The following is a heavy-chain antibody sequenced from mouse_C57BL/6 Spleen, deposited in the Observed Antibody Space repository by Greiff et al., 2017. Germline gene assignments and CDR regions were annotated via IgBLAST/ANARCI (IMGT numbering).Heavy chain of an antibody. Sequence: EVQVVESGPELVKPGASVKISCKASGYSFTDYNMNWVKQSNGKSLEWIGVINPNYGTTSYNQKFKGKATLTVYQSSRTAYMQLNSLTSEDSAVYYCARTHGSSHYFDYWGQGTTLTVSS. D-gene: IGHD1-1*01. J-gene: IGHJ2*01. CDR1: GYSFTDYN. CDR3: ARTHGSSHYFDY. V-gene: IGHV1-39*01. CDR2: INPNYGTT.